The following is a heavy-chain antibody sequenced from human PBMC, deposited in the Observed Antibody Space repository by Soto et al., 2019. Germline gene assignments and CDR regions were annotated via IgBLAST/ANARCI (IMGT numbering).Heavy chain of an antibody. Sequence: PGGSLRLSCAASGFTFSSYGMHWVRQAPGKGLEWVAVISYDGSNKYYADSVKGRFTISRDNSKNTLYLQMNSLRAEDTAVYYCAKPRVIAVAGTGFEYWGQGTLVTVS. CDR3: AKPRVIAVAGTGFEY. J-gene: IGHJ4*02. CDR1: GFTFSSYG. V-gene: IGHV3-30*18. D-gene: IGHD6-19*01. CDR2: ISYDGSNK.